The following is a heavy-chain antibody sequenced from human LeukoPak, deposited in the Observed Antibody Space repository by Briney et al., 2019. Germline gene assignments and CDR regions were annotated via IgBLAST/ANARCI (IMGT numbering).Heavy chain of an antibody. D-gene: IGHD1-14*01. CDR1: GYTLTELS. CDR3: ARDRTGGWSDFDY. CDR2: ISAYNGNT. V-gene: IGHV1-18*01. J-gene: IGHJ4*02. Sequence: ASVKVSCKVSGYTLTELSMHWVRQAPGQGLEWMGWISAYNGNTNYAQKLQGRVTMTTDTSTSTAYMELRSLRSDDTAVYYCARDRTGGWSDFDYWGQGSLVTVSS.